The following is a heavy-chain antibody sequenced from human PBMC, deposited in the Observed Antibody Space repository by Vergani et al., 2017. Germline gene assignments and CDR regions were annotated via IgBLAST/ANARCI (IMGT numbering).Heavy chain of an antibody. Sequence: VQLVQSGGGVVQPGGSLRLSCVASGFTFSDHYMDWVRQAPGKGLEWVGRTRNKANSYTTEYAASVKGRFTISRDDSKNSLYLQMNSLKTEDTAVYYCVASPWLLSNDAFDIWGQGTMVTVSS. V-gene: IGHV3-72*01. CDR3: VASPWLLSNDAFDI. CDR1: GFTFSDHY. D-gene: IGHD3-3*01. CDR2: TRNKANSYTT. J-gene: IGHJ3*02.